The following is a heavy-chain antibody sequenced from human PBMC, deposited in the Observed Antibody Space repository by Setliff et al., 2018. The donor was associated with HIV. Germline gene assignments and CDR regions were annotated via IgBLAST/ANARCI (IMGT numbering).Heavy chain of an antibody. CDR2: VNPNNGGT. CDR3: ARANYDILTAFEGEWDY. D-gene: IGHD3-9*01. Sequence: GASVKVSCKASGYTFTGYYIHWVRQAPGQGLEWMGRVNPNNGGTNYAQKFRDRVTMTTDTSISTAHMELTRLRSDDTAVYYCARANYDILTAFEGEWDYWGQGTMVTVSS. CDR1: GYTFTGYY. J-gene: IGHJ4*02. V-gene: IGHV1-2*06.